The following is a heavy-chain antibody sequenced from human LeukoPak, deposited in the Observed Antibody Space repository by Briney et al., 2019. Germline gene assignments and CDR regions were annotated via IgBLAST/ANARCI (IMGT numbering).Heavy chain of an antibody. D-gene: IGHD3-22*01. Sequence: PGGSLRLSCTASGFKFSSCDMSWVRQAPGQGLEWVSAVSTGGRTFYADSVKGRFTISRDNSKNTLYLQMDSLRAEDTAVYYCAQDREGDHSAYYLVGGQGTLVTVSS. CDR1: GFKFSSCD. V-gene: IGHV3-23*01. CDR2: VSTGGRT. J-gene: IGHJ4*02. CDR3: AQDREGDHSAYYLV.